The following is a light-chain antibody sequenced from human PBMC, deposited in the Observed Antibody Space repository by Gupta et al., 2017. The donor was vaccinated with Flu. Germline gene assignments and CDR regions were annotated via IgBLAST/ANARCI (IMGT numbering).Light chain of an antibody. CDR2: GAS. CDR1: QSVNSNY. V-gene: IGKV3-20*01. Sequence: GSLSLSPGERATLYCRASQSVNSNYLAWYRQKPGQAPRLLIYGASSRAAGITDRFSGSGSGTDFILTISRLEPEDFAVYYCQQYGGSPFTFGGGTKVEIK. J-gene: IGKJ4*01. CDR3: QQYGGSPFT.